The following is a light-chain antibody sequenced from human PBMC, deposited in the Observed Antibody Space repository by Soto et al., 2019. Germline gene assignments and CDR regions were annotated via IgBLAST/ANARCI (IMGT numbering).Light chain of an antibody. Sequence: QSVLTQPPSVSAAPGQKVTISCSGSNSNIGNNYVSWYQHLPGTAPKLLIYHNDKRPSAIPDRFSGSKSGTSATLDITGLQTGDEADYYCGTWDTSLSGGVFGGGTKVTVL. J-gene: IGLJ3*02. CDR1: NSNIGNNY. CDR2: HND. V-gene: IGLV1-51*01. CDR3: GTWDTSLSGGV.